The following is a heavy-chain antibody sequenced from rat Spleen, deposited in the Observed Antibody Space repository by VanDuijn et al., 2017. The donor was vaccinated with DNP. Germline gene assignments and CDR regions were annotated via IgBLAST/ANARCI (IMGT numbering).Heavy chain of an antibody. D-gene: IGHD1-10*01. J-gene: IGHJ2*01. CDR3: VTHPNNWGAFDY. CDR1: GFTFSDYN. V-gene: IGHV5S10*01. Sequence: EVQLVESGGGLVQPGRSLKLSCAASGFTFSDYNMAWVRQAPKKGLEWVATIIYDGTRTYYRDFVKGRFTISRDNAKSTLYLQMDSLRSEDTATYYCVTHPNNWGAFDYWGQGVMVTVSS. CDR2: IIYDGTRT.